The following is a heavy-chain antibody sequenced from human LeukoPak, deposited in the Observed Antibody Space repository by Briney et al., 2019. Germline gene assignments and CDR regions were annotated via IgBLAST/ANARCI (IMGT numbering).Heavy chain of an antibody. CDR3: TTDGPIVVVVAATDNWFDP. Sequence: GGSLRLSCAASGFTFSNAWMSWVRQAPGTGLEWVGRIKSKTDGVNTDHAARVKGRFTISRDDSKNTLYLQMNSLKTEDTAVYYCTTDGPIVVVVAATDNWFDPWGQGTLVTVSS. CDR2: IKSKTDGVNT. V-gene: IGHV3-15*01. CDR1: GFTFSNAW. D-gene: IGHD2-15*01. J-gene: IGHJ5*02.